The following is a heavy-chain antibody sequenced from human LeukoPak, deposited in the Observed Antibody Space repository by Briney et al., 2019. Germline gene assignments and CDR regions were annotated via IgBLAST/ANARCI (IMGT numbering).Heavy chain of an antibody. J-gene: IGHJ5*02. CDR2: IYYSGST. Sequence: PSETLSLTCTVSGGSISSYYWSWIRQPPGKGLEWIGYIYYSGSTNYNPSLKSRVTISVDTSKNQFSLKLSSVTAADTAVYYCARGVVPAAIARLEPRLRVFDPWGQGTLVTVSS. CDR3: ARGVVPAAIARLEPRLRVFDP. CDR1: GGSISSYY. D-gene: IGHD2-2*02. V-gene: IGHV4-59*01.